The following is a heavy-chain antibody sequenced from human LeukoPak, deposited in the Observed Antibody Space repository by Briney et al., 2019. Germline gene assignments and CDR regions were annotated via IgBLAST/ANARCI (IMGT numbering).Heavy chain of an antibody. Sequence: SGSTNYNPSLKSRVTISVDTSKNQFSLKLSSVTAADTAVYYCAKTYYDILTGYGGPYYMDVWGKGTTVTVSS. J-gene: IGHJ6*03. D-gene: IGHD3-9*01. CDR2: SGST. V-gene: IGHV4-59*01. CDR3: AKTYYDILTGYGGPYYMDV.